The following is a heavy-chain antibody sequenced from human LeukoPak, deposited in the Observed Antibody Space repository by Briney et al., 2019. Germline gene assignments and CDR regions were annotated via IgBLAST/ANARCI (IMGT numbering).Heavy chain of an antibody. D-gene: IGHD6-13*01. CDR1: GGSFSGYY. J-gene: IGHJ3*02. Sequence: SETLSLTCAVYGGSFSGYYWSWIRQPPGKGLEWIGEINHSGSTNYNPSLKSRVTISVDTSKNQFSLKLSSVTAADTAVYYCALTVYSSSLVGAFDIWGQGTMVTVSS. CDR2: INHSGST. V-gene: IGHV4-34*01. CDR3: ALTVYSSSLVGAFDI.